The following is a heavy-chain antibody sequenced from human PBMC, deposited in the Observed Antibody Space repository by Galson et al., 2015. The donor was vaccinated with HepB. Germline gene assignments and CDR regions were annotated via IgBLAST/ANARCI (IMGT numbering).Heavy chain of an antibody. CDR2: ISYDGSNK. J-gene: IGHJ4*02. D-gene: IGHD5-24*01. V-gene: IGHV3-30*04. CDR1: GFTFSSYA. CDR3: ARRSLRWVGSPAWNYFDY. Sequence: SLRLSCAASGFTFSSYAMHWVRQAPGKGLEWVAVISYDGSNKYYADSVKGRFTISRDNSKNTLYLQMNSLRAEDTAVYYCARRSLRWVGSPAWNYFDYWGQGTLVTVSS.